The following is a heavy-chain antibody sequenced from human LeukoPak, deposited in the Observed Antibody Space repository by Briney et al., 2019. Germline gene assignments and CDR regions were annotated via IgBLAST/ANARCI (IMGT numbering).Heavy chain of an antibody. CDR3: ARDPASASAVAGHLIDY. CDR2: ISGSGGST. D-gene: IGHD6-19*01. V-gene: IGHV3-23*01. CDR1: GFTFSSYA. J-gene: IGHJ4*02. Sequence: TGGSLRLSCAASGFTFSSYAMSWVRQAPGKGLEWVSAISGSGGSTYYADSVKGRFTISRDNAKNSLYLQMNSLRAEDTAVYYCARDPASASAVAGHLIDYWGQGTLVTVSS.